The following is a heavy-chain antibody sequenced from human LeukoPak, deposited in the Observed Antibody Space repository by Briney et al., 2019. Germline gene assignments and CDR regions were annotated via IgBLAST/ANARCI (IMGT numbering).Heavy chain of an antibody. D-gene: IGHD4-17*01. CDR1: GGSISSGGYY. J-gene: IGHJ5*02. CDR3: ARVHYGDPPS. CDR2: IYHSGST. V-gene: IGHV4-61*08. Sequence: PSETLSLTCTVSGGSISSGGYYWSWIRQPPGKGLEWIGYIYHSGSTNYNPSLKSRVTISVDTSKNQFSLKLSSVTAADTAVYYCARVHYGDPPSWGQGTLVTVSS.